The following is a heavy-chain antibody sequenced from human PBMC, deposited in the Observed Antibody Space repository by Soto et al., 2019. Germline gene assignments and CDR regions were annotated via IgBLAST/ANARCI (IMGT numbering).Heavy chain of an antibody. CDR1: GGTFSSYA. J-gene: IGHJ3*02. V-gene: IGHV1-69*01. D-gene: IGHD6-6*01. Sequence: QVQLVQSGAEVKKPGSSVKVSCKASGGTFSSYAISWVRQAPGQGLEWMGGIIPIFGTANYAQKFQGRVTITADESTSTAYMELGRLGSEDRAVYYCARPRLVRGAFDIWGQGTMVTLSS. CDR2: IIPIFGTA. CDR3: ARPRLVRGAFDI.